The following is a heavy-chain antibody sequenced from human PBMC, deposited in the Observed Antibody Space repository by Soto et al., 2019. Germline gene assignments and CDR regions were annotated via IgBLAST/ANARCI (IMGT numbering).Heavy chain of an antibody. Sequence: SVKVSCKASGGTFSSYTISWVRQAPGQGLEWMGRIIPIPGIVNYAQKFQGRVTITADKSKNTLYLQMNSLRAEDTAVYYCAKDQGSSWYEIDYWGQGTLVTVSS. CDR2: IIPIPGIV. J-gene: IGHJ4*02. V-gene: IGHV1-69*04. CDR3: AKDQGSSWYEIDY. D-gene: IGHD6-13*01. CDR1: GGTFSSYT.